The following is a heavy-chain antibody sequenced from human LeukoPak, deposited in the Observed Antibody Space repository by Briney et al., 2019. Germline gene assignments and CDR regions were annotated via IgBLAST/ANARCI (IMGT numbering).Heavy chain of an antibody. CDR3: AKDGSTIFGVGPLY. V-gene: IGHV3-30*18. J-gene: IGHJ4*02. CDR1: GFTFSSYG. CDR2: ISYDGSNK. Sequence: GRSLRLSCAASGFTFSSYGMHWVRQAPGKGLEWVAVISYDGSNKYYADSVKGRFTISRDNSKNTLYLQMNSLRAEGTAVYYCAKDGSTIFGVGPLYWGQGTLVTVSS. D-gene: IGHD3-3*01.